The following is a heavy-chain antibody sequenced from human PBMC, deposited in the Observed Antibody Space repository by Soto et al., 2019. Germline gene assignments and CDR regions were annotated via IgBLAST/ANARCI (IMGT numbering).Heavy chain of an antibody. V-gene: IGHV3-23*01. J-gene: IGHJ4*02. CDR2: ISGSGGST. Sequence: EVQLLESGGGLVQPGGSLRLSCSAYGFTFSRYAMSWVRQAPGKGLEWVSAISGSGGSTYYADYVKDRFTISRDNSKNPRYLQMNSLRAEDTAVYYWAKGIAAAGVYSKFDYWGQGTLVTVSS. CDR3: AKGIAAAGVYSKFDY. CDR1: GFTFSRYA. D-gene: IGHD6-13*01.